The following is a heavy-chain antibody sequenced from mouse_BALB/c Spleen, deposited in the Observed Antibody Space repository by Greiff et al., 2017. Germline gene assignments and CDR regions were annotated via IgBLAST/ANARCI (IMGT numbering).Heavy chain of an antibody. J-gene: IGHJ4*01. CDR2: IRNKANGYTT. D-gene: IGHD2-4*01. Sequence: EVQLVESGGGLVQPGGSLRLSCATSGFTFTDYYMSWVRQPPGKALEWLGFIRNKANGYTTEYSASVKGRFTISRDNSQSILYLQMNTLRAEDSATYYCARDISVGYYDYDGRGYYAMDYWGQGTSVTVSS. CDR3: ARDISVGYYDYDGRGYYAMDY. CDR1: GFTFTDYY. V-gene: IGHV7-3*02.